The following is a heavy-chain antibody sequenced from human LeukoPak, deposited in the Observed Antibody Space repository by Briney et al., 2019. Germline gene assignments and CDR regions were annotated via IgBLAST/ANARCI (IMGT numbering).Heavy chain of an antibody. CDR3: ARSSSVTIPGYYFDY. CDR2: IIPIFGTA. V-gene: IGHV1-69*06. D-gene: IGHD2-21*01. CDR1: RGTFSSYA. J-gene: IGHJ4*02. Sequence: VASVKVSCKASRGTFSSYAISWVRQAPGQGLEWMGGIIPIFGTANYAQKFQGRVTITADKSTSTAYMELSSLRSEDTAVYYCARSSSVTIPGYYFDYWGQGTLVTVSS.